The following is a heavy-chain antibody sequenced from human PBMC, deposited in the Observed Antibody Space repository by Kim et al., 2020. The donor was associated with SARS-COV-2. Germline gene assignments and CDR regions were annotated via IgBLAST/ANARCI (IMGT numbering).Heavy chain of an antibody. J-gene: IGHJ5*02. CDR2: ISWNSGSI. CDR3: AKVPARTEYSGPSAESNLFDP. D-gene: IGHD6-6*01. V-gene: IGHV3-9*01. Sequence: GGSLRLSCAASGFTFDDYAMHWVRQAPGKGLEWVSGISWNSGSIGYADSVKGRFTISRDNAKNSLYLQMNSLRAEDTALYYCAKVPARTEYSGPSAESNLFDPWGQGTLVSVSS. CDR1: GFTFDDYA.